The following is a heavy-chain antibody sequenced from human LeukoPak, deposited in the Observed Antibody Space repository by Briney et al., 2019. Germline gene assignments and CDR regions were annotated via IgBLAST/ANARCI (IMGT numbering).Heavy chain of an antibody. Sequence: GRSLRLSCAASGFTFSSYGMHWVRQAPGKGLEWVAVIWYDGSNKYYADSVKGRFTISRDNSKNTLYLQMNSLRAEDTAVYYCATSYSSGSRRGFDPWGQGTLVTSSS. V-gene: IGHV3-33*01. J-gene: IGHJ5*02. CDR2: IWYDGSNK. CDR3: ATSYSSGSRRGFDP. D-gene: IGHD6-19*01. CDR1: GFTFSSYG.